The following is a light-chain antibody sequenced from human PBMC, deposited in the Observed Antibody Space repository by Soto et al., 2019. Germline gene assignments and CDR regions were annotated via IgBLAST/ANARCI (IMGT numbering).Light chain of an antibody. CDR1: QSISSW. CDR2: DAS. J-gene: IGKJ2*01. V-gene: IGKV1-5*01. Sequence: DIQMTQSPSTLSASVGERVTITCRASQSISSWLAWYQQKPGKAPKLLIYDASSLESGVPSRFSGSGSGTEFTLTISSLQPDDFATDYCQQYNSYSETFGQGTKLEIK. CDR3: QQYNSYSET.